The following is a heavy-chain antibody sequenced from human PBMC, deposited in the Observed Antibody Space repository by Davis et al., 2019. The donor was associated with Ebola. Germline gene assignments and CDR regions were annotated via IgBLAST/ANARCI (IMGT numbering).Heavy chain of an antibody. J-gene: IGHJ3*02. CDR3: ARDDIVVSRGAFDI. Sequence: SETLSLTCAVSGGSISSSNWWSWVRQPPGKGLEWIGEIYHSGGTNYNPSLKSRVTISVDTSKNQFSLKLSSVTAADTAVYYCARDDIVVSRGAFDIWGQGTMVTVSS. V-gene: IGHV4-4*02. CDR1: GGSISSSNW. D-gene: IGHD2-15*01. CDR2: IYHSGGT.